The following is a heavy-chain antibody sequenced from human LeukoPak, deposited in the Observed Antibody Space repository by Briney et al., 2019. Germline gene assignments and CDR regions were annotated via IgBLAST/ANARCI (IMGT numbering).Heavy chain of an antibody. V-gene: IGHV3-7*01. CDR2: MKYDGSEK. CDR3: ARDIEAAGLFLDY. J-gene: IGHJ4*02. D-gene: IGHD6-13*01. Sequence: GGSLRLSCASSGFAFSSYWMSWVRRAPGKGLEWVANMKYDGSEKYYVDSVKGRFTISRDNAKNSLYLQMNSLRAEDTAVYYCARDIEAAGLFLDYWGQGTLVTVSS. CDR1: GFAFSSYW.